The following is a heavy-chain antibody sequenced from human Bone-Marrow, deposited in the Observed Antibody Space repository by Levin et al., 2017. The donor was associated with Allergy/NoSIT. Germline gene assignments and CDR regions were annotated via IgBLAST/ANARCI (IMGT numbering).Heavy chain of an antibody. CDR2: IYSVGTT. V-gene: IGHV3-53*01. J-gene: IGHJ4*02. D-gene: IGHD3-16*01. Sequence: PGGSLRLSCAVSGFTVSNNYMSWDRQAPGAGLEWVSLIYSVGTTYYADSVKGRFTISRDNSRNTLYLQMNSLRAEDTAVYYCTGGPSGVRGWGQGTLVTVSS. CDR3: TGGPSGVRG. CDR1: GFTVSNNY.